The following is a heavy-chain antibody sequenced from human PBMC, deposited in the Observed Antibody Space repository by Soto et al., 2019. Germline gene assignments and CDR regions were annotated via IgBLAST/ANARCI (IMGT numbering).Heavy chain of an antibody. CDR3: ARDSGVRGAHLDY. D-gene: IGHD3-10*01. CDR2: IYHSGST. J-gene: IGHJ4*02. CDR1: GGSFSGYY. V-gene: IGHV4-34*09. Sequence: SETLSLTCAVYGGSFSGYYWSWIRQPPGKGLEWIGYIYHSGSTYYNPSLKSRVTISVDTSKNQFSLKLSSVTAADTAVYYCARDSGVRGAHLDYWGQGTLVTVSS.